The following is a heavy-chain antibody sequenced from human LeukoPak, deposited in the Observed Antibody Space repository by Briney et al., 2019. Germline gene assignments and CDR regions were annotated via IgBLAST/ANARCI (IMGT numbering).Heavy chain of an antibody. V-gene: IGHV3-30*18. Sequence: PGGSLRLSCAASGFTFSSYGMHWVGRAPGKGLEWVAVISYDGSTKYYADSVKGRFTISRDNSKNTLYLQMNSLRAEDTAVYYCAKDPPDTMIWFDYWGQGTLVIVSS. D-gene: IGHD3-22*01. J-gene: IGHJ4*02. CDR2: ISYDGSTK. CDR1: GFTFSSYG. CDR3: AKDPPDTMIWFDY.